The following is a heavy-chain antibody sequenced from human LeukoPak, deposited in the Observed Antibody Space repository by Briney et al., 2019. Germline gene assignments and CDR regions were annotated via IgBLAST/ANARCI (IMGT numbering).Heavy chain of an antibody. D-gene: IGHD3-22*01. CDR3: ARDAAYFDSSGYYPDPLDY. CDR2: ISPSGDHR. V-gene: IGHV3-21*01. J-gene: IGHJ4*02. CDR1: GFSFSAYN. Sequence: GGSLRLSCAASGFSFSAYNINWVRQAPGKGLEWVSCISPSGDHRYYADSVRGRFTISGDNAKNSVYLQMNSLRAEDTAVCYCARDAAYFDSSGYYPDPLDYWGQGTLVSVSS.